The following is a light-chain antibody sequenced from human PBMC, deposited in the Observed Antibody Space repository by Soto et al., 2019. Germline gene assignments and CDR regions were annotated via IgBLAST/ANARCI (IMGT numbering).Light chain of an antibody. CDR3: QQYSNWPSWT. J-gene: IGKJ1*01. V-gene: IGKV3-15*01. Sequence: EKVMTQSPATLSMSPGESATLSCRASQSVSNFLAWYQQKPGQTPRLLIYGASTRATGIPARFSGSGSGTEFTLTISSLQSEDFAVYYCQQYSNWPSWTFGQGTKVEVK. CDR1: QSVSNF. CDR2: GAS.